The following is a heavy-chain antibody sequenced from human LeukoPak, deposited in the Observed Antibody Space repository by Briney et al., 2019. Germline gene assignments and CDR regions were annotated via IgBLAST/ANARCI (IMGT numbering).Heavy chain of an antibody. Sequence: SQTLSLTCAISGDSVSGGSSGWNWIRQSPSRGLEWLGRIYYRSKWYSDYAISVKSRITINPDTSRNQFSLQLNSVTHDDTAVYYCTGGGLVRGSLHWFDPWGQGTLVTVSS. V-gene: IGHV6-1*01. CDR1: GDSVSGGSSG. J-gene: IGHJ5*02. D-gene: IGHD3-10*01. CDR3: TGGGLVRGSLHWFDP. CDR2: IYYRSKWYS.